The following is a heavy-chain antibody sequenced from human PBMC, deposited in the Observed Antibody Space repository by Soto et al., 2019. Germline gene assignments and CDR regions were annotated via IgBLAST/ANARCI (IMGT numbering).Heavy chain of an antibody. CDR2: TYYRSKWYN. D-gene: IGHD2-15*01. J-gene: IGHJ6*02. V-gene: IGHV6-1*01. Sequence: PSQTLSLTCAISGDSVSSNSAAWNWIRQSPSRGLEWLGRTYYRSKWYNDYAVSVKSRITINPDTSKNQFSLQLNSVTPEDTAVYYCARGDVRMVDATNYYYGMDVWGQGTTVTVSS. CDR1: GDSVSSNSAA. CDR3: ARGDVRMVDATNYYYGMDV.